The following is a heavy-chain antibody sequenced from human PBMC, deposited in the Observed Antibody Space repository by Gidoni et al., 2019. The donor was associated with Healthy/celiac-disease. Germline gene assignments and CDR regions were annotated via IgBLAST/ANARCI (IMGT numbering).Heavy chain of an antibody. CDR3: AKDIIRRYGSGSMDY. CDR2: ISGDGGST. Sequence: EVQLVESGGGVVQPGGSLRLSCAASGFTFDDYAMHWVRQAPGKGLEWVSLISGDGGSTYYADSVKGRFTISRDNSKNSLYLQMNSLRTEDTALYYCAKDIIRRYGSGSMDYWGQGTLVTVSS. CDR1: GFTFDDYA. D-gene: IGHD3-10*01. J-gene: IGHJ4*02. V-gene: IGHV3-43*02.